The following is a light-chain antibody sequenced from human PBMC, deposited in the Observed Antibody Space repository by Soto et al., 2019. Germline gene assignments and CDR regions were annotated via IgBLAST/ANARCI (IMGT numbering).Light chain of an antibody. V-gene: IGLV2-14*01. CDR1: TSDVGGYNY. J-gene: IGLJ1*01. Sequence: QSVLTQPASVSGSPGQSITISCTGTTSDVGGYNYVSWYQHHPGKAPKLMIYEVSNRPSGISNRFSGSKSGNTASLTISGLQAEDEAHYYCSSYTRSSTLDVFGTGTKVTVL. CDR2: EVS. CDR3: SSYTRSSTLDV.